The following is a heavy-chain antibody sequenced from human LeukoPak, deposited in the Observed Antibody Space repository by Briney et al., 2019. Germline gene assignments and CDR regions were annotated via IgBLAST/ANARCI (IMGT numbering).Heavy chain of an antibody. J-gene: IGHJ4*02. CDR2: ITGSGGTT. D-gene: IGHD5-18*01. Sequence: QPGGSLRLSCVASEITLSSYAMTWVRQAPGKGLEWVAAITGSGGTTYYADSVKGRFTISRDNTKNMAFLRMNTLRADDTAVYYCAKDATWIQLWLDYWGQGTLVTVSS. V-gene: IGHV3-23*01. CDR3: AKDATWIQLWLDY. CDR1: EITLSSYA.